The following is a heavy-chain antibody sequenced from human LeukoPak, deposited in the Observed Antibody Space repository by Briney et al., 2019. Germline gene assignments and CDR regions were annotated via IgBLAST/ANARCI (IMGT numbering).Heavy chain of an antibody. CDR1: GYTFTSYD. CDR2: MNPNSGNT. Sequence: ASVKVSCKASGYTFTSYDINWVRQATGQGLEWMGWMNPNSGNTGYAQKFQGRVTMTRNTSISTAYMELSSLRSEDTAVYYCARVPIKASLSLMDGYTKTGGNNWFDPWAREPWSPSPQ. D-gene: IGHD5-24*01. CDR3: ARVPIKASLSLMDGYTKTGGNNWFDP. J-gene: IGHJ5*02. V-gene: IGHV1-8*01.